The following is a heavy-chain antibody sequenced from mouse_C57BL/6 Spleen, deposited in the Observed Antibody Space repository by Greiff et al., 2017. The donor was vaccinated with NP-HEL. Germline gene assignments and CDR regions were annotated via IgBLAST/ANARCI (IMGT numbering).Heavy chain of an antibody. CDR3: ARALYDGLDY. Sequence: QVQLQQSGAELARPGASVKMSCKASGYTFTSYTMHWVKQRPGQGLEWIGYINPSSGYTKYNQKFKDKATLTADKSSSTAYMQLSSLTSEDSAVYYCARALYDGLDYWGQGTTLTVSS. CDR1: GYTFTSYT. D-gene: IGHD2-3*01. J-gene: IGHJ2*01. V-gene: IGHV1-4*01. CDR2: INPSSGYT.